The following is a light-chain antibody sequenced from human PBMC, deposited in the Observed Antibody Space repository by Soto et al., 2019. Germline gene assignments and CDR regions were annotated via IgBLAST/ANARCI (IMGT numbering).Light chain of an antibody. CDR3: QQRSNWPLT. CDR1: QSIDTF. V-gene: IGKV3-11*02. CDR2: DTS. Sequence: EIVLTQSPATLSLSPGERVTLSCRASQSIDTFLAWHQQKPGQAPRLLIYDTSNRAPGIPARFSGSGSGRDFNLTISSLGPEDFAVYYCQQRSNWPLTFGGGTKLEI. J-gene: IGKJ4*01.